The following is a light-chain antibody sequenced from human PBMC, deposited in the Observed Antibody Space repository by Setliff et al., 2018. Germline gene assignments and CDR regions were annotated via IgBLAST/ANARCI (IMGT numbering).Light chain of an antibody. CDR2: RNN. CDR3: AAWDDSLNGRYV. V-gene: IGLV1-44*01. CDR1: SSNIGSNT. J-gene: IGLJ1*01. Sequence: QSALTQPPSASGTPGQRVTISCSGSSSNIGSNTVNWYQQFPGTAPKLLIYRNNQRPSGVPDRFSGSKSATSASLAISGLQAEDEADYYRAAWDDSLNGRYVFGTGTKVTVL.